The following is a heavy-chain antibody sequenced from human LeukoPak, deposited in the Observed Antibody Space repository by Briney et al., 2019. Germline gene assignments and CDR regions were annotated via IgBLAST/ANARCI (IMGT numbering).Heavy chain of an antibody. D-gene: IGHD3-10*01. V-gene: IGHV4-59*01. Sequence: SETLSLTCTVSGGSISSYYWSWIRQPPGKGLEWIGYIYYSGSTNYNPSLKSRVTISVDTSKKQFSLKLSSVTAADTAVYYCARDYLIYKGSGSYYKGFDSWGQGTLVTVSS. CDR2: IYYSGST. J-gene: IGHJ4*02. CDR1: GGSISSYY. CDR3: ARDYLIYKGSGSYYKGFDS.